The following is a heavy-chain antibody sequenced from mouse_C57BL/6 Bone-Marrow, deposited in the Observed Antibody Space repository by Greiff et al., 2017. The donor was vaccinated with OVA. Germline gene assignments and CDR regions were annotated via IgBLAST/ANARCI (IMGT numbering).Heavy chain of an antibody. CDR3: ARGGGNYEDY. CDR1: GFNIKDDY. CDR2: IDPENGDT. V-gene: IGHV14-4*01. J-gene: IGHJ2*01. D-gene: IGHD2-1*01. Sequence: EVQLQQSGAELVRPGASVKLSCTASGFNIKDDYMHWVKQRPEQGLEWIGWIDPENGDTEYASKFQGKATITADTSSNTAYLQLSSLTSEDTAVYYCARGGGNYEDYWGQGTTLTVSS.